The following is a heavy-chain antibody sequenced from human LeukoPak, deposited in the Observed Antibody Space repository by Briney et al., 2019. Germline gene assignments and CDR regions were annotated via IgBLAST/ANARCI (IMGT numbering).Heavy chain of an antibody. J-gene: IGHJ4*02. CDR3: ARGGRRGPYSSSYGNFDY. D-gene: IGHD6-6*01. Sequence: SETLSLTCAVYGGSFSGYYWSWIRQPPGKGLEWIGEIDHSGSTNYSPSLKSRVTISVDTSKNQFSLKLSSVTAADTAVYYCARGGRRGPYSSSYGNFDYWGQGTLVTVSS. CDR2: IDHSGST. V-gene: IGHV4-34*01. CDR1: GGSFSGYY.